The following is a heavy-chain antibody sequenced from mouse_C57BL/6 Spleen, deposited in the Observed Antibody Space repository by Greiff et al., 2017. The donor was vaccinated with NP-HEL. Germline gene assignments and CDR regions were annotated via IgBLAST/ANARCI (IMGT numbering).Heavy chain of an antibody. J-gene: IGHJ1*03. CDR1: GFTFSDYG. D-gene: IGHD1-1*01. V-gene: IGHV5-17*01. Sequence: EVHLVESGGGLVKPGGSLKLSCAASGFTFSDYGMHWVRQAPEKGLEWVAYISSGSSTIYYADTVKGRFTISRDNAKNTLFLQRTSLRSEDTAMYYCAREITTVGATRLNWYFDVWGTGTTVTVSS. CDR3: AREITTVGATRLNWYFDV. CDR2: ISSGSSTI.